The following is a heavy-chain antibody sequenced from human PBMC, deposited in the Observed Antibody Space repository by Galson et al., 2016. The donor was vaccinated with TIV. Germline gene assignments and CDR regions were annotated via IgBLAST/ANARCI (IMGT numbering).Heavy chain of an antibody. CDR1: GHTFTDYY. V-gene: IGHV1-2*02. J-gene: IGHJ4*02. Sequence: SVKVSCKASGHTFTDYYMHWVRQAPGQGLEWMGWINPKTGGTNYAQKVQGRVTMTRDTSIRTAYMEVVSLRSDDTAVFFCARDCPGQSGFDSWGQGTPVTVSS. CDR2: INPKTGGT. D-gene: IGHD1-14*01. CDR3: ARDCPGQSGFDS.